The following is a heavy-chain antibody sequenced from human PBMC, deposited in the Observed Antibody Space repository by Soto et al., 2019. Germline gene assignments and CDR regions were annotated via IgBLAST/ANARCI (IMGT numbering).Heavy chain of an antibody. CDR2: IYHSGST. V-gene: IGHV4-4*02. J-gene: IGHJ5*02. Sequence: QVQLQESGPGLVKPSGTLSLTCAVSSGSISSSNWWSWVRQPPGKGLEWIGEIYHSGSTNYNPSRKSRVGISVHESKNQSAFELSSVPAADTAVYSCARDIQLETYNCFDPWGQGTLVTVSS. CDR3: ARDIQLETYNCFDP. CDR1: SGSISSSNW. D-gene: IGHD1-1*01.